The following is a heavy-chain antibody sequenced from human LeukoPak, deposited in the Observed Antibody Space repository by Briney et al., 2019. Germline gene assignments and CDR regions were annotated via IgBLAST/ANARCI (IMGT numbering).Heavy chain of an antibody. J-gene: IGHJ4*02. V-gene: IGHV4-39*07. CDR1: GGSISGSNYY. D-gene: IGHD4-17*01. CDR2: IYYSGST. Sequence: SETLSLTCTVSGGSISGSNYYWGWIRQPPGKGLEWIGNIYYSGSTYYNPSLKSRVTISVDTSKNQFSLKLSSMTAADTAVYYCARDWGNYGDRHFDYWGQGTLVTVSS. CDR3: ARDWGNYGDRHFDY.